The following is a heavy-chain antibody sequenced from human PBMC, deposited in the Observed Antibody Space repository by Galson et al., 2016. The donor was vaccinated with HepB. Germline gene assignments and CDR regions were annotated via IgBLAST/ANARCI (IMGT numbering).Heavy chain of an antibody. CDR3: ARGGSGSYPLDY. CDR1: GGTFSSYA. V-gene: IGHV1-69*06. D-gene: IGHD1-26*01. CDR2: IIPIFGKT. J-gene: IGHJ4*02. Sequence: SVKVSCKASGGTFSSYAITWVRRAPGQGLDWMGDIIPIFGKTNYAEKFQGRVTITADKSTSTAYMELSSLRSDDPAVYYRARGGSGSYPLDYWGQGTLGTVSS.